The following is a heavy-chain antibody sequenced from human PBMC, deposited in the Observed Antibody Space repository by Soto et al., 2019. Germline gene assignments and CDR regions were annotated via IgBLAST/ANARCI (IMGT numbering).Heavy chain of an antibody. CDR1: GDSVSSNTAS. V-gene: IGHV6-1*01. D-gene: IGHD5-12*01. J-gene: IGHJ5*02. Sequence: SQTLSLTCAISGDSVSSNTASWNWIRQSPSRGLEWLGRTYFRSKWYNDYAVSVKSRIIINPDTSNNQFSLQLNSVTPEDTAVYFCAKGDNLGPKTGYAIDPWAQAIMVTVSS. CDR2: TYFRSKWYN. CDR3: AKGDNLGPKTGYAIDP.